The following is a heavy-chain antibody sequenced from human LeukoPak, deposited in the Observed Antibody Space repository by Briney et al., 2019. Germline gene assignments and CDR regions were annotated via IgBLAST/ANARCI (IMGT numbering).Heavy chain of an antibody. J-gene: IGHJ4*02. CDR2: IKQDGSEK. CDR1: GFSFSTYW. Sequence: GGSLRLSCAASGFSFSTYWMSWVRQAPGKGLEWVANIKQDGSEKYYVDSAKGRFTISRDNAKNSLYLQMNSLRADDTAVYYCASRWGWGDYWGQGTLVTVSS. D-gene: IGHD7-27*01. CDR3: ASRWGWGDY. V-gene: IGHV3-7*05.